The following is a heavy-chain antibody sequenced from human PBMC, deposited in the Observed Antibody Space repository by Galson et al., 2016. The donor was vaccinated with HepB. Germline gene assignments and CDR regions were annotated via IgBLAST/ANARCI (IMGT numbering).Heavy chain of an antibody. V-gene: IGHV3-30*18. CDR2: ISYDGSNK. D-gene: IGHD1-26*01. J-gene: IGHJ4*02. Sequence: SLRLSCAASGFIFSSFGMHWVRQAPGKGLEWVAVISYDGSNKYYADSVKGRFSISRDNSKNTLFLQMNSLRTEDTAIFYCAKGTSSGSYNPIENWGQGTLITVSS. CDR3: AKGTSSGSYNPIEN. CDR1: GFIFSSFG.